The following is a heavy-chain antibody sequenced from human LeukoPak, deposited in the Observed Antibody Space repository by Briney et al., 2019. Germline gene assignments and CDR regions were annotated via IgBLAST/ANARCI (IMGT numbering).Heavy chain of an antibody. CDR1: GFTFSSYS. D-gene: IGHD6-19*01. CDR3: ARDQISGWYRLFDY. J-gene: IGHJ4*02. CDR2: ISSSSSYI. Sequence: PGGSLRLSCAASGFTFSSYSVIWVRQAPGKGLEWVSSISSSSSYIYYADSVKGRFTISRDNAKNSLYLQMNSLRAEDTAVYYCARDQISGWYRLFDYWGQGTLVTVSS. V-gene: IGHV3-21*01.